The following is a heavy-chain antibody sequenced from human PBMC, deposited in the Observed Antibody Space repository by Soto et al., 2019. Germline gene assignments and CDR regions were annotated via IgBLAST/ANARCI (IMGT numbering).Heavy chain of an antibody. CDR1: GYTFTSYA. J-gene: IGHJ4*02. D-gene: IGHD6-19*01. CDR3: ARGSWYSGGWYLFEY. CDR2: ISPHNGNT. Sequence: ASVKVSCKASGYTFTSYAIIWVRQAPGQGLEWMGWISPHNGNTNHAQKLQGRVTMTTDTSTSTAYMELRSLSSDDTAVFYCARGSWYSGGWYLFEYWGQGTLVTVSS. V-gene: IGHV1-18*01.